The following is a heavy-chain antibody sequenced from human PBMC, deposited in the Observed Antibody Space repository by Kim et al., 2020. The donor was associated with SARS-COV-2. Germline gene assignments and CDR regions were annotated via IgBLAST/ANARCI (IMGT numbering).Heavy chain of an antibody. V-gene: IGHV1-18*04. CDR3: ARFGITIFGVVNNWFDP. J-gene: IGHJ5*02. CDR2: ISAYNGNT. Sequence: ASVKVSCKASGYTFTSYGISWVRQAPGQGLEWMGWISAYNGNTNYAQKLQGRVTMTTDTSTSTAYMELRSLRSDDTAVYYCARFGITIFGVVNNWFDPWGKGTLVTVSS. CDR1: GYTFTSYG. D-gene: IGHD3-3*01.